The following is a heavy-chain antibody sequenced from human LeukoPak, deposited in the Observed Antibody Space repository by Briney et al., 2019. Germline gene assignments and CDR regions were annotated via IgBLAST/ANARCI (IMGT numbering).Heavy chain of an antibody. D-gene: IGHD1-26*01. CDR1: GVTFSSDS. CDR3: ARDYGWYSGRRYFDY. J-gene: IGHJ4*02. V-gene: IGHV3-21*01. CDR2: ISSSSSYI. Sequence: GGSLRLSCSASGVTFSSDSMNWVCHAPGKGPERVSSISSSSSYICYADKVKGRFTICRDNAKNSLYLQMNSLRAEDTGVYYCARDYGWYSGRRYFDYWGQGTLVTVSS.